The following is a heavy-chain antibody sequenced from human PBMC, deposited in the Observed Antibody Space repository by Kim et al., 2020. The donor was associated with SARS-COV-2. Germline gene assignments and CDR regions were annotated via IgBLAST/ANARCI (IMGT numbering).Heavy chain of an antibody. CDR2: IYYSGST. CDR3: ARSYSYGSGSYSWFDP. D-gene: IGHD3-10*01. Sequence: SETLSLTCTVSGGSISSYYWSWIRQPPGKGLEWIGYIYYSGSTNYTPSLKSRVTISVDTSKNQFSLKLSSVTAADTAMYYCARSYSYGSGSYSWFDPWG. V-gene: IGHV4-59*08. CDR1: GGSISSYY. J-gene: IGHJ5*02.